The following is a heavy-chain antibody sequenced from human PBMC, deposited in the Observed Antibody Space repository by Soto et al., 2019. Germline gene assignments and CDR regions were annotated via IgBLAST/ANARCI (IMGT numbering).Heavy chain of an antibody. D-gene: IGHD3-3*01. V-gene: IGHV3-30-3*01. CDR1: GFTFSSYA. J-gene: IGHJ6*02. CDR2: ISYDGSNK. CDR3: ARDGVSSEKHLDYYYYGMDV. Sequence: QVQLVESGGGVVQPGRSLRLSCAASGFTFSSYAMHWVRQAPGKGLEWVAVISYDGSNKYYADSVKGRFTISRDNSKNTLYLQMNSLRAEDTAVYYCARDGVSSEKHLDYYYYGMDVWRQGTTVNVSS.